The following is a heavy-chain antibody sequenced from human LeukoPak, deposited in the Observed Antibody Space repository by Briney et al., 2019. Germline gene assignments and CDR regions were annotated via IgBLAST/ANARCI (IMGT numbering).Heavy chain of an antibody. CDR1: GFTFSSYG. Sequence: GGSLRLSCAASGFTFSSYGMHWVRQAPGKGLEWVAFIRYDGSNKYYADSVKGRFTISRDNSKNTLYLQMNSLRAEDTAVYYCAREDYYDSSGYYRGRPHFDYWGQGTLVTVSS. J-gene: IGHJ4*02. D-gene: IGHD3-22*01. CDR3: AREDYYDSSGYYRGRPHFDY. V-gene: IGHV3-30*02. CDR2: IRYDGSNK.